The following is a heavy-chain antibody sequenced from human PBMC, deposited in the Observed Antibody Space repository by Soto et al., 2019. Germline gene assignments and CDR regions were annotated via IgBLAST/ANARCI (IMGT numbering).Heavy chain of an antibody. CDR2: TYYRSKWYN. J-gene: IGHJ5*02. D-gene: IGHD3-22*01. CDR3: ARDSSYYDSSGPDNNWFDP. Sequence: PSQTLSLTCAISGDSVSSNSAAWNWIRQSPSRGLEWLGRTYYRSKWYNDYAVSVKSRITINPDTSKNQFSLQLNSVTPEDTAVYYCARDSSYYDSSGPDNNWFDPWGQGTLVTVSS. CDR1: GDSVSSNSAA. V-gene: IGHV6-1*01.